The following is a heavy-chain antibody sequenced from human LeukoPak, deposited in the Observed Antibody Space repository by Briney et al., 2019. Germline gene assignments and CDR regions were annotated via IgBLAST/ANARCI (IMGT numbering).Heavy chain of an antibody. CDR3: LRDDPDYGSGDDAFDI. V-gene: IGHV3-30*02. CDR1: GFRFSNYG. CDR2: IRYDESEK. J-gene: IGHJ3*02. Sequence: GSLRLSCAASGFRFSNYGMHWVRQAPGKGLEWVAFIRYDESEKYYADSVKGRFTISRDNSKNTMYLQMNSLRAEDTAVYYCLRDDPDYGSGDDAFDIWGPGTMVTVSS. D-gene: IGHD3-10*01.